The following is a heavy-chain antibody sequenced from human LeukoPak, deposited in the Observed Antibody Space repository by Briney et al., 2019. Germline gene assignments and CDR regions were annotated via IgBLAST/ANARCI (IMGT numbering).Heavy chain of an antibody. V-gene: IGHV4-30-2*01. CDR3: ARAAFFPYYYDSSGPPGDAFDI. CDR1: GGSISSGGYS. CDR2: IYHSGST. D-gene: IGHD3-22*01. Sequence: PSETLSLTCAVSGGSISSGGYSWSWIRQPPGKGLEWIGYIYHSGSTYYNPSLKSRVTISVDRSKNQFSLKLSSVTAADTAVYYCARAAFFPYYYDSSGPPGDAFDIWGQGTMVTVSS. J-gene: IGHJ3*02.